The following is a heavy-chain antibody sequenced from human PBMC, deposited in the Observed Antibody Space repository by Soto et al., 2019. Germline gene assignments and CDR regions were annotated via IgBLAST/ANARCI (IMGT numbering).Heavy chain of an antibody. CDR1: GFIFSSYG. D-gene: IGHD3-22*01. CDR3: AEDVTYCYDSSGYYSSHFDY. V-gene: IGHV3-30*18. CDR2: ISYDGSNK. J-gene: IGHJ4*02. Sequence: QVQLVESGGGVVQPGRSLRLSCAASGFIFSSYGMHWVRQAPGKGLEWVAVISYDGSNKYYADSVKGRFTICRDNSKNTLYLQMNSMRVEDTAVYYCAEDVTYCYDSSGYYSSHFDYWGQGTLVTVSS.